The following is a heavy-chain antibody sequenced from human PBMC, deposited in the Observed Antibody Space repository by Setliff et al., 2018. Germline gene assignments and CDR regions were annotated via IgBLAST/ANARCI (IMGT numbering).Heavy chain of an antibody. V-gene: IGHV3-20*01. CDR1: GFTFSSYW. Sequence: LRLSCAASGFTFSSYWMSWVRQAPGKGLEWVSGINWDGRSIGYADSVKGRFTISRDNAKNSLYLQMNSLRVEDTALYHCVRLGTVAAGDWGQGTLVTVSS. CDR3: VRLGTVAAGD. D-gene: IGHD6-19*01. CDR2: INWDGRSI. J-gene: IGHJ4*02.